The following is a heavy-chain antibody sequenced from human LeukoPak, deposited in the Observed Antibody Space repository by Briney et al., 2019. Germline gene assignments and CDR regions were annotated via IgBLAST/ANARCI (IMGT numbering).Heavy chain of an antibody. V-gene: IGHV3-9*01. CDR1: GFIFDDYA. CDR3: AKDMAPLGYSSGGDFDY. Sequence: PGGSLRLSCAVAGFIFDDYAMHWVRQAPGKGLEWVSGITWGRDNLAYAASMKGRFTISRDNAKNSLYLQMNSLRAEDTALYHCAKDMAPLGYSSGGDFDYWGQGTLVTVSS. CDR2: ITWGRDNL. D-gene: IGHD6-19*01. J-gene: IGHJ4*02.